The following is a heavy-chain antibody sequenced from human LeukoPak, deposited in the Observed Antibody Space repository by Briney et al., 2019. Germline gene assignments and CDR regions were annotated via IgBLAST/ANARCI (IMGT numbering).Heavy chain of an antibody. CDR3: ARERGSGSFDAFDI. Sequence: PGGSLRLSCAASGFTFSSYSMNWVRQAPGKGLEWVSSISSSSSYIYYADSVKGRFTISRDNAKNSLYLQMNSLRAEDTAVYYCARERGSGSFDAFDIWGQGTMVTVSS. CDR1: GFTFSSYS. D-gene: IGHD3-10*01. V-gene: IGHV3-21*01. CDR2: ISSSSSYI. J-gene: IGHJ3*02.